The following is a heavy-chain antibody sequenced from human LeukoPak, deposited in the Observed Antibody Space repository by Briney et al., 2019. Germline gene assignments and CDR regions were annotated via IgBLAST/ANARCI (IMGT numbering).Heavy chain of an antibody. V-gene: IGHV4-59*01. J-gene: IGHJ6*02. CDR2: IYYCGSN. D-gene: IGHD1-1*01. CDR1: GLSLSCYF. CDR3: ARGTTTNYYYYYGMDV. Sequence: SETLSLICCVSGLSLSCYFWSWIRPPPGKGVEWIGYIYYCGSNNYNPSLKSRVTISVDTSKTQCSLKLSSVTAADTAVYYCARGTTTNYYYYYGMDVWGQGTTVTVSS.